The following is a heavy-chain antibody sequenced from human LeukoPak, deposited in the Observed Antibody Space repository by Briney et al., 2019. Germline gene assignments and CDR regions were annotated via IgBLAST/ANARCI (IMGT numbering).Heavy chain of an antibody. CDR2: IGVSGSTM. V-gene: IGHV3-48*03. D-gene: IGHD2-2*01. J-gene: IGHJ4*02. Sequence: GGSLRLSCAASGFTFSSYEMNWVRQAPGKGLEWVSYIGVSGSTMYYAESVKGRFTISRDNAKNSLYLQMNSLRAEDTAVYYCARERYCSSTSCPYGDLDYWGQGTLVSVSS. CDR1: GFTFSSYE. CDR3: ARERYCSSTSCPYGDLDY.